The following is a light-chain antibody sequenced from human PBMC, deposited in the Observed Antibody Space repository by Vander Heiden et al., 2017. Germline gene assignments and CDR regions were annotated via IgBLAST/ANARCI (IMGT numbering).Light chain of an antibody. CDR1: QTINHY. Sequence: DIQLPQSPSSLAASVGDRVTITCRASQTINHYLNWYQHKPGKAPKLLIFAASSLQTGVPSRFSGSGSGTDFTLTISSVQPEDFATYYCQQSYISWFTFGQGTRLEIK. CDR2: AAS. J-gene: IGKJ5*01. CDR3: QQSYISWFT. V-gene: IGKV1-39*01.